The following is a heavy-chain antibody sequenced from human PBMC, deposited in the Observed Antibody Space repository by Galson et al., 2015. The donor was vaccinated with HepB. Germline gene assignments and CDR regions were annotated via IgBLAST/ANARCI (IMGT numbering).Heavy chain of an antibody. CDR1: GFMFSSCN. D-gene: IGHD6-19*01. V-gene: IGHV3-21*06. Sequence: LRLSCAASGFMFSSCNMNWVRQAPGKGLEWVSSISSSSDYIHYADSVKGRFTISRDNAKNTLYLQMNSLRAEDTAVYYCARDWGIAVAGTWWFDPWGQGTLVTVSS. CDR3: ARDWGIAVAGTWWFDP. J-gene: IGHJ5*02. CDR2: ISSSSDYI.